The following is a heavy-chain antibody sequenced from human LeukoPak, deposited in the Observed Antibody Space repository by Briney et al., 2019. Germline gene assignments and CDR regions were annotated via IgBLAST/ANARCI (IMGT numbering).Heavy chain of an antibody. CDR3: GRERKWDRLGNAFDI. V-gene: IGHV1-46*01. CDR2: IYPSGGST. J-gene: IGHJ3*02. CDR1: GYTFTSYY. D-gene: IGHD1-26*01. Sequence: ASVKVSCKASGYTFTSYYIHWVRQAPGQGLEWMGIIYPSGGSTSYAHKFQGRVTITSDTSTHTGYMVLRSLRTDETAVYYCGRERKWDRLGNAFDIWGQGTMVTVSS.